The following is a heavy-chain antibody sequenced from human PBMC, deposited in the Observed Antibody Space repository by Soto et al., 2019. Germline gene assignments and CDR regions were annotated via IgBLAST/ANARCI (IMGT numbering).Heavy chain of an antibody. J-gene: IGHJ6*02. CDR1: GGTFITYA. D-gene: IGHD3-10*01. CDR3: ARDYGVLRKDYYCRMDV. CDR2: IIPIFGTA. Sequence: QVQLVQSGAGVKRPGSSVKVSCKASGGTFITYAISWVRQAPGQGLEWMGGIIPIFGTAHYAQKFQGRVTITADKSTSTAYMELSSLRSEDTAVYYCARDYGVLRKDYYCRMDVWGQGTTVTVSS. V-gene: IGHV1-69*14.